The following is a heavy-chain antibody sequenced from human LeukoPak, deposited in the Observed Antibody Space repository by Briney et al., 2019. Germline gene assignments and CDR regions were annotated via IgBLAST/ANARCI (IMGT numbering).Heavy chain of an antibody. Sequence: SETLSLTCTVSGGSISSSSYYWGWIRQPPGKGLEWIGSFYYSGSTYYNPSLKSRVTISVDTSKNQFSLKLSSVTAADTAVYYCANTMVRGTLLVDVWGKGTTVTVSS. CDR1: GGSISSSSYY. D-gene: IGHD3-10*01. CDR2: FYYSGST. V-gene: IGHV4-39*07. J-gene: IGHJ6*04. CDR3: ANTMVRGTLLVDV.